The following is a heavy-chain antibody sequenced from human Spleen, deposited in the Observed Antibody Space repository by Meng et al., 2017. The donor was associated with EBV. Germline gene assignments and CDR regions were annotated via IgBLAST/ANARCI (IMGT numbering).Heavy chain of an antibody. D-gene: IGHD3-10*01. CDR3: ARHPRDFLISFGESKFDR. CDR2: INGRGQKT. CDR1: GITFDNFA. J-gene: IGHJ4*02. V-gene: IGHV3-23*01. Sequence: EVQLLESGGGLVQPGGSLRLSCAASGITFDNFAFNWVRQAPGKGLEWVSVINGRGQKTDYAASVKGRFTISRDNSNNTLYLQMHALRVEDTAVYYCARHPRDFLISFGESKFDRWGQGTLGTVSS.